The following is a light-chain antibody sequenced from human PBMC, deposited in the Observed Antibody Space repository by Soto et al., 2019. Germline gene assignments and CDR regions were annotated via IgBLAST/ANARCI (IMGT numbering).Light chain of an antibody. V-gene: IGLV1-40*01. CDR2: GNS. CDR1: SSNIGAGYD. J-gene: IGLJ1*01. Sequence: QSVLAQPPSVSGAPGQKVTISCTGRSSNIGAGYDLHWYQQLPGTAPKLLLYGNSNRPSGVPDRFSGSKSGTSASLAITGLQAEDEADYYCQSYDSSLSAYVFGTGTKVTV. CDR3: QSYDSSLSAYV.